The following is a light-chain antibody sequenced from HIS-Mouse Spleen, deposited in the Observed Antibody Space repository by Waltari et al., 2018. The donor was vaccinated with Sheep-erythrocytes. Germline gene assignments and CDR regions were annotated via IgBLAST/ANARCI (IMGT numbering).Light chain of an antibody. V-gene: IGKV2-28*01. Sequence: VMTQSPLSLPVTPGEPAPISCSSSQSLLHSNGYNYLDWYLQKPGQSPQPLIYLGSNRASGVPDRFSGSGSGTDFTLKISRVEAEDVGVYYCMQALQTPWTFGQGTKVEIK. CDR1: QSLLHSNGYNY. CDR3: MQALQTPWT. J-gene: IGKJ1*01. CDR2: LGS.